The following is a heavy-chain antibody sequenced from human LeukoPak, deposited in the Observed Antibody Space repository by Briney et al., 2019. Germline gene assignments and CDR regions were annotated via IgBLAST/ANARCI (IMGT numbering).Heavy chain of an antibody. D-gene: IGHD3-22*01. CDR3: ATTSPLYYYDSSGSRPYYFDY. V-gene: IGHV1-69*06. CDR2: IIPIFGTA. Sequence: GASVKVSCKASGGTFSSYAISWVRQAPGQGLEWMGGIIPIFGTANYAQKFQGRVTMTEDTSTDTAYMELSSLRSEDTAVYYCATTSPLYYYDSSGSRPYYFDYWGQGTLVTVSS. J-gene: IGHJ4*02. CDR1: GGTFSSYA.